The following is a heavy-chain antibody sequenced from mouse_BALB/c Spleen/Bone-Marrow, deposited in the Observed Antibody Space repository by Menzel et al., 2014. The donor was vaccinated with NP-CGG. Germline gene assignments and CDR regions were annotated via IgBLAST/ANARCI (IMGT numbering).Heavy chain of an antibody. D-gene: IGHD2-1*01. Sequence: LQQSGAELVKPGASVKLSCKASGYTFTSYYMYWVKQRPGQGLEWIGEINPSNGGTNFNEKFKSKATLTVDKSSSTAYMQLSSLTSEDSAVYYCTIYYGNYFAYWGQGTLVTVSA. CDR3: TIYYGNYFAY. J-gene: IGHJ3*01. CDR1: GYTFTSYY. V-gene: IGHV1S81*02. CDR2: INPSNGGT.